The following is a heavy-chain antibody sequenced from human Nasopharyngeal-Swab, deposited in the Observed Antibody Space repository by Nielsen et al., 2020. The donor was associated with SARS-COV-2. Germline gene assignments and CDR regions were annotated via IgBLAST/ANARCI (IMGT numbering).Heavy chain of an antibody. V-gene: IGHV4-34*01. CDR2: INHSGST. J-gene: IGHJ6*03. CDR1: GGSFSGYY. Sequence: ESLKISCAVHGGSFSGYYWSWIRQPPGKGLEWIGEINHSGSTNYNPSLKSRVTMSVDTSKNQFSLKLSSVTAADTAVYYCAREPERVVLVRGGPACYMDVWGKGTTVTVSS. CDR3: AREPERVVLVRGGPACYMDV. D-gene: IGHD1-14*01.